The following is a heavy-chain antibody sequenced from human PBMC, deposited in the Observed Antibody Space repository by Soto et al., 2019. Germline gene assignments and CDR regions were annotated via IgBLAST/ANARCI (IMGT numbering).Heavy chain of an antibody. J-gene: IGHJ5*02. D-gene: IGHD3-10*01. CDR2: INHSGST. Sequence: PSETLSLTCAIYGGSFSGYYWSWIRQPPGKGLEWIGEINHSGSTNYNPSLKSRVTISVDTSKNQFSLKLSSVTAADTAVYYCAESARAGGWFDPWGQGTLVTVSS. CDR1: GGSFSGYY. CDR3: AESARAGGWFDP. V-gene: IGHV4-34*01.